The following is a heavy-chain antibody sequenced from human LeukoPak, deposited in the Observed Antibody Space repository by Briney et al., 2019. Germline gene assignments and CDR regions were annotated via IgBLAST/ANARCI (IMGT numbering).Heavy chain of an antibody. V-gene: IGHV4-61*01. CDR1: GISLKSLRYD. J-gene: IGHJ6*04. D-gene: IGHD2-2*01. CDR3: AREAPLLPAAAPRPGYYYGMDV. Sequence: GALALPFSSSGISLKSLRYDWGSIRPTPGDGLEWIGYIYYSESTNYNPSLKSRVTISVDTSKNQSSLKLSPVTAADTAVYYCAREAPLLPAAAPRPGYYYGMDVWGKGTTVTVSS. CDR2: IYYSEST.